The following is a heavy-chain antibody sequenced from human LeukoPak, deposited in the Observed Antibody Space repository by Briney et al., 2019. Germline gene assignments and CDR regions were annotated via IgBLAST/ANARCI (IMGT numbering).Heavy chain of an antibody. CDR2: IKQDGSEK. CDR3: ARDGPYSTSSTHPP. CDR1: GFTFSSSR. J-gene: IGHJ5*02. D-gene: IGHD6-6*01. V-gene: IGHV3-7*03. Sequence: GGSLRLSCAASGFTFSSSRMSWVRQAPGKGLEWVANIKQDGSEKYYVGSVKGRFTISRDNAKNSLYLQMDSLRAEDTAVYYCARDGPYSTSSTHPPWGQGTLVTVSS.